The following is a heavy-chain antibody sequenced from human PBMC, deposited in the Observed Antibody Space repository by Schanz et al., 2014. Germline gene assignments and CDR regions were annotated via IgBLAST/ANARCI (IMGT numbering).Heavy chain of an antibody. CDR2: ISASGGDT. CDR3: ARDRRNADLDY. J-gene: IGHJ4*02. V-gene: IGHV3-23*04. CDR1: EFTFSTDA. D-gene: IGHD1-1*01. Sequence: EAHLVESGGGLVKPGGSLRLSCAASEFTFSTDAMSWVRQAPGKGLEWLSVISASGGDTYYADSVKGRFTISRDNAKNSLYLEMNSLRAEDTALYYCARDRRNADLDYWGQGTLVTVSS.